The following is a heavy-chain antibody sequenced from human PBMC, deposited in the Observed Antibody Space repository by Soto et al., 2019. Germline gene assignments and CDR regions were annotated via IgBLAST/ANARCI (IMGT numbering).Heavy chain of an antibody. V-gene: IGHV1-58*02. J-gene: IGHJ6*02. CDR2: LVVGSGST. CDR1: GFTFSNSA. CDR3: ARFNQPAYCGGDSYSHYYYGMDV. D-gene: IGHD2-21*02. Sequence: SVKVSCKTSGFTFSNSAMQWVRQARGQRLEWIGWLVVGSGSTIYAQKFQERVTITADESTSTAYMELSSLRSEDTAVYYCARFNQPAYCGGDSYSHYYYGMDVWGQGTTVTVSS.